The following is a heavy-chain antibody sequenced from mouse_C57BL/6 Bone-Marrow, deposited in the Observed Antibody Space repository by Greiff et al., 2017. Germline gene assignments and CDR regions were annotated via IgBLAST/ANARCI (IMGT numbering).Heavy chain of an antibody. CDR1: GFTFSSYA. CDR2: ISDGGSYT. J-gene: IGHJ4*01. CDR3: ARDGVGYAMDY. V-gene: IGHV5-4*01. D-gene: IGHD1-1*01. Sequence: EVLLVESGGGLVTPGGSLKLSCAASGFTFSSYAMSWVRQTPGKRLEWVGTISDGGSYTYYPENVKGRFTISRDNAKNNLYLQMIRLKSEDTAMYYCARDGVGYAMDYWGQGTSVTVSS.